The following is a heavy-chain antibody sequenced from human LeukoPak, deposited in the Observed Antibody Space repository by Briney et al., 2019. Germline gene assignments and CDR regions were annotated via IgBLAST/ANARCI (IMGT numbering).Heavy chain of an antibody. D-gene: IGHD3-16*01. Sequence: SETLSLTCAVYGGSFSGYYWSWIRQPPGKGLEWIGEINHSGSTNYKPSLKSRITMSLDTSMHQFSLKLNSVTAADTAVYYCARYGLAGFYFDYWGQGTLATVSS. CDR3: ARYGLAGFYFDY. V-gene: IGHV4-34*10. J-gene: IGHJ4*02. CDR2: INHSGST. CDR1: GGSFSGYY.